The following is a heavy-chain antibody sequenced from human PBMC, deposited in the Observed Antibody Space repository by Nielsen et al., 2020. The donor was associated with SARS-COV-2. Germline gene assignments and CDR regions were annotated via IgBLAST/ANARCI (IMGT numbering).Heavy chain of an antibody. CDR1: GFTFSSYW. V-gene: IGHV3-23*01. J-gene: IGHJ1*01. CDR2: ISGSGGST. Sequence: GESLKISCAASGFTFSSYWMSWVRQAPGKGLEWVSAISGSGGSTYYADSVKGRFTISRDNSKNTLYLQMNSLRAEDTAVYYCAKGSGYAAEYFQHWGQGTLVTVSS. CDR3: AKGSGYAAEYFQH. D-gene: IGHD3-22*01.